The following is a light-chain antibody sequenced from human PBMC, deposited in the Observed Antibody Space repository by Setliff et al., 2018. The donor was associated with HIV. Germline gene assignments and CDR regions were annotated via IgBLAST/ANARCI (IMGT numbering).Light chain of an antibody. V-gene: IGLV3-21*04. J-gene: IGLJ1*01. Sequence: SYALTQPPSVSVAPGKTARITCGGNNIGSKSVHWYQQKPGQAPVLVIYYDSDRPSGIPERFSGSNPGNTATLTISRVEAGDEADYYCQVWDSSSDHPDFGTGTKVTVL. CDR3: QVWDSSSDHPD. CDR1: NIGSKS. CDR2: YDS.